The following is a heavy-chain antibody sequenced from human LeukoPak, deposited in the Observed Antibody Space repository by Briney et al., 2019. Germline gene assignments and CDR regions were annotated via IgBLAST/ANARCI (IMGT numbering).Heavy chain of an antibody. CDR3: AKEGVVTAAFQH. Sequence: GGSLRLSCAASGFTFDDYTMHWVRLAPGKGLEWVSLISWDGGSTYYADSVKGRFTISRDNSKNSLYLQMNSLKTEDTALYYCAKEGVVTAAFQHWGQGTLVTVSS. CDR2: ISWDGGST. D-gene: IGHD2-21*02. J-gene: IGHJ1*01. V-gene: IGHV3-43*01. CDR1: GFTFDDYT.